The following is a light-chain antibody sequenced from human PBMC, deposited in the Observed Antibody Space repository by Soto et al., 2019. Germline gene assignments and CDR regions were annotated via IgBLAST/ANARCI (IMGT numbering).Light chain of an antibody. J-gene: IGLJ1*01. CDR2: EVT. CDR3: SSYTSSNARACV. V-gene: IGLV2-14*01. Sequence: QSVLTQPASVSGSPGQSITISCTGTSGDIGSYNRVSWYQQHPGKAPKLIIYEVTDRPSGVSNRLSGSKSGNTASLTISRLQAEDEAEYYCSSYTSSNARACVFGTGTELTVL. CDR1: SGDIGSYNR.